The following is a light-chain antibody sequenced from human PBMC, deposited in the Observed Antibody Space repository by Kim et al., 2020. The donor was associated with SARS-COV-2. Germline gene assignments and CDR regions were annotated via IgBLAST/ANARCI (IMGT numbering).Light chain of an antibody. CDR3: QQYGNSVAVA. Sequence: ATLSCMASQNIHFNYHAWCLAWYQQRPGQAPRLLIYGASSRATGIPDRFSGSGSGADFTLTISRLEPEDSAMYYCQQYGNSVAVAFGGGTKVDIK. J-gene: IGKJ4*01. V-gene: IGKV3-20*01. CDR2: GAS. CDR1: QNIHFNY.